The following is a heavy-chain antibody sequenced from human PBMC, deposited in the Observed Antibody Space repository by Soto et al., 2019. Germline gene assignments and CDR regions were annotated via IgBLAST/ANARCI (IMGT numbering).Heavy chain of an antibody. D-gene: IGHD2-8*01. CDR2: INPSGGST. J-gene: IGHJ6*02. CDR3: ARDWEYCTSGVCGPYGLDV. V-gene: IGHV1-46*01. Sequence: ASVKVSCKASGYTFTSYYMHWVRQAPGQGLEWMGIINPSGGSTSYAQKFQVRVTMTRGTSASTVYMELSSLRSEDTAVYYCARDWEYCTSGVCGPYGLDVWGPGTTVTVSS. CDR1: GYTFTSYY.